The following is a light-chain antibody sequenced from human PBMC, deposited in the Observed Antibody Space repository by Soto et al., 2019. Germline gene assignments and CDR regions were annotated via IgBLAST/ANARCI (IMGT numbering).Light chain of an antibody. CDR2: DAS. CDR3: QQYNNWPTWT. J-gene: IGKJ1*01. CDR1: QRISRN. Sequence: EIAMTQSPATMSVSPGESATLSCRASQRISRNLAWYQQKPGQAPRLLIYDASTRATAIPARFSGSGSETEFTLTISSLQSADSAVYYCQQYNNWPTWTFGQGTKVDIK. V-gene: IGKV3-15*01.